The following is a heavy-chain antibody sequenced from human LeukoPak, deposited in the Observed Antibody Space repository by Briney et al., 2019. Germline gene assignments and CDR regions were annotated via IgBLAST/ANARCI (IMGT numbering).Heavy chain of an antibody. D-gene: IGHD3-10*01. J-gene: IGHJ6*03. CDR2: IYYSGST. V-gene: IGHV4-39*01. Sequence: SETLSLTCTVSGGSISSSSYYWGWIRQPPGKGLEWIGSIYYSGSTYYNPSFKSRVTISVDTSKNQFSLKLSSVTAADTAVYYCARVYGSGSYYNGYYYYYMDVWGKGTTVTISS. CDR3: ARVYGSGSYYNGYYYYYMDV. CDR1: GGSISSSSYY.